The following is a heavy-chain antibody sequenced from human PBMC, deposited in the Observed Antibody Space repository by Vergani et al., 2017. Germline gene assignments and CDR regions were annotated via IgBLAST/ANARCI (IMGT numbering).Heavy chain of an antibody. Sequence: MKRKEKGIGLVKPSETLSLTCTVSGGSITSSSYYWGWIRQPPGKGLEWIGNIYHSGGAYYNPSLKGRVTISVDTSKNQFSLEVTSVTAADTAIYFCARTESFILRYFHWALWGQGTLVTVSS. CDR2: IYHSGGA. D-gene: IGHD3-9*01. J-gene: IGHJ4*02. CDR1: GGSITSSSYY. V-gene: IGHV4-39*01. CDR3: ARTESFILRYFHWAL.